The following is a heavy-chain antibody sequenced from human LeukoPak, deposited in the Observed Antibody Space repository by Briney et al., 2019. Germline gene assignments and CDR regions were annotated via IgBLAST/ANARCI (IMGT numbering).Heavy chain of an antibody. Sequence: GGSLRLSCAASGFTFSSYWMSWVRQAPGKGLEWVANMKQDGSEKYYVDSVKGRFTISRDNAKNSLYLQMNSLRAEDTAVYYCARVYSGYDPYYFDYWGQGTLVTVSS. CDR2: MKQDGSEK. J-gene: IGHJ4*02. CDR1: GFTFSSYW. CDR3: ARVYSGYDPYYFDY. V-gene: IGHV3-7*04. D-gene: IGHD5-12*01.